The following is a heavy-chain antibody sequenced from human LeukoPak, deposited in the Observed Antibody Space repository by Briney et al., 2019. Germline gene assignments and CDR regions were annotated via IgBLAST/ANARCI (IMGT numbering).Heavy chain of an antibody. Sequence: GGSLRLSCAASGFTFSRYGMHWVRQAPGRGLEWVSSIRSSSSIIFYADSVKGRFTISRDNAKNSLYLQMISLRAEDTAVYYCARGGAGATKDDTFDIWGQGTMVTVSS. D-gene: IGHD1-1*01. V-gene: IGHV3-21*01. CDR2: IRSSSSII. CDR1: GFTFSRYG. CDR3: ARGGAGATKDDTFDI. J-gene: IGHJ3*02.